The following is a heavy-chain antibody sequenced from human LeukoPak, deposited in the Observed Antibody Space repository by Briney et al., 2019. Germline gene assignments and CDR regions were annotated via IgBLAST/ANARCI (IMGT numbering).Heavy chain of an antibody. D-gene: IGHD6-19*01. CDR1: GGSISSYY. V-gene: IGHV4-59*01. Sequence: SETLSLTCTVSGGSISSYYWSWIRQPPGKGLEWIGYIYYSGSTNYNPSLKSRVTISVDTSKNQFSLKLSSVTAADTAVYYCARGAYSSGWCYFDYWGQGTLVTVSS. J-gene: IGHJ4*02. CDR2: IYYSGST. CDR3: ARGAYSSGWCYFDY.